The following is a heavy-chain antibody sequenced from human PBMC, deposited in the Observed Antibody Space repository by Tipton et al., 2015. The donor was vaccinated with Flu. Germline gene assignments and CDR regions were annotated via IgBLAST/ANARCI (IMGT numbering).Heavy chain of an antibody. CDR1: GGTFSSYA. D-gene: IGHD2-2*02. Sequence: QSGPEVKKPGSSVKVSCKASGGTFSSYAISWVRQAPGQGLEWMGGIIPIFGTANYAQKFQGRVTITADESTSTAYMELSSLRSEDTAVYYCAIKGPIVVVPAAIRVVDAFDIWGQRTMVTVSS. CDR3: AIKGPIVVVPAAIRVVDAFDI. J-gene: IGHJ3*02. V-gene: IGHV1-69*01. CDR2: IIPIFGTA.